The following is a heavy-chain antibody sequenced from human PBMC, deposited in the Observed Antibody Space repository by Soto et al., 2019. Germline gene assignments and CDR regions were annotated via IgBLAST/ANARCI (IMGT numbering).Heavy chain of an antibody. CDR1: GGSISGGDYY. CDR2: IHNSGST. V-gene: IGHV4-31*03. Sequence: LSLTCSVSGGSISGGDYYWSWIRQHPGKGLEWIGYIHNSGSTYYNPSLKSRVTISVDTSKSQFSLRLSSVTAADTAVYYCARERDIVVVPTAIAKVDYYYYGMGVWGQGITVTVSS. CDR3: ARERDIVVVPTAIAKVDYYYYGMGV. J-gene: IGHJ6*02. D-gene: IGHD2-2*02.